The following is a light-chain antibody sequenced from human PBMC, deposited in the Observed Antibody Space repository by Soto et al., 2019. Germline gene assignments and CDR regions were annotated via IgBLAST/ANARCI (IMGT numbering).Light chain of an antibody. V-gene: IGKV1-5*03. CDR3: QQYNDFQYT. Sequence: DIQMTQSTSTLSASVGDGVTITCRASKSIGYWLAWYQQKPGKAPKLLIYKATKLQSGVPSRFSGSGSGTDFILTISSLQPVDSATYFCQQYNDFQYTFGPGTKLEI. CDR1: KSIGYW. J-gene: IGKJ2*01. CDR2: KAT.